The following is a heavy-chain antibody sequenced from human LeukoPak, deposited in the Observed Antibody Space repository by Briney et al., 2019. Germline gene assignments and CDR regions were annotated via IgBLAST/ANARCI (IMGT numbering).Heavy chain of an antibody. CDR3: TRDPGRCTSTSCYPDY. CDR2: ISSSSTYL. CDR1: GFAFRSYT. Sequence: GGSLRLSCTASGFAFRSYTMNWVRQAPEKGLEWVSSISSSSTYLYYADSVKGRFTISRDNAKNSVYLQMNSLRAEDTAVYYCTRDPGRCTSTSCYPDYWGQGTLVTVSS. D-gene: IGHD2-2*01. J-gene: IGHJ4*02. V-gene: IGHV3-21*01.